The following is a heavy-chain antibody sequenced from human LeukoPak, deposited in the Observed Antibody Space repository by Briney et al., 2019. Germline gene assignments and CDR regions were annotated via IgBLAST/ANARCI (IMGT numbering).Heavy chain of an antibody. V-gene: IGHV3-33*01. D-gene: IGHD2/OR15-2a*01. CDR2: IWYDGSNK. CDR3: ARERLSLVNYYGMDV. Sequence: GGSLRLSCAASGFTFSSYGMRWVRQAPGKGLEWVAVIWYDGSNKYYADSVKSRFTISRDNSENTLYLQVNSLRAEDTAVYYCARERLSLVNYYGMDVWGQGTTVTVSS. J-gene: IGHJ6*02. CDR1: GFTFSSYG.